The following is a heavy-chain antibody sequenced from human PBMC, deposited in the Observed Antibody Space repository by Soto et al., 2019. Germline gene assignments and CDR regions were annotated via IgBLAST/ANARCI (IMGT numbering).Heavy chain of an antibody. J-gene: IGHJ6*03. CDR2: ISAYNGNT. D-gene: IGHD2-2*01. CDR3: ARTIVVVPAAMVGYYYYYYMDV. Sequence: ASVKVSCKASGYTFTSYGISWVRQAPGQGLEWMGWISAYNGNTNYAQKLQGRVTMTTDTSTSTAYMELRSLRSDDTAVYYCARTIVVVPAAMVGYYYYYYMDVWGKGTTVTVSS. CDR1: GYTFTSYG. V-gene: IGHV1-18*01.